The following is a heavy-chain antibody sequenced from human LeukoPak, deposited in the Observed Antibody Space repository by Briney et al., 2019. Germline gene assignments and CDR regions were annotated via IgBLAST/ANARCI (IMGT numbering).Heavy chain of an antibody. Sequence: GGSLRLSCEASGFTFSSYGMHWVRQAPGKGLEWVALISYDGSNKYYADSVKGRFTISRDNSKNTLYLQMNGLRVEDTAVYYCAKGPRGMAAPGELDYWGQGTLVTVSS. CDR3: AKGPRGMAAPGELDY. CDR2: ISYDGSNK. J-gene: IGHJ4*02. V-gene: IGHV3-30*18. D-gene: IGHD6-13*01. CDR1: GFTFSSYG.